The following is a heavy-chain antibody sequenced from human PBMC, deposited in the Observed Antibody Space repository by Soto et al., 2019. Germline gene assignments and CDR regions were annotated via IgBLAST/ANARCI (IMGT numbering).Heavy chain of an antibody. J-gene: IGHJ6*02. CDR2: INPNSGGT. CDR3: ARAQYHDFWSGYSFNYGMDV. D-gene: IGHD3-3*01. CDR1: GYTFTGYY. V-gene: IGHV1-2*02. Sequence: GASVKVSCKASGYTFTGYYMHWVRQAPGQRLEWMGWINPNSGGTNYAQKFQGRVTMTRDTSISTAYMELSRLRSDDTAVYYCARAQYHDFWSGYSFNYGMDVWGQGTTVTVSS.